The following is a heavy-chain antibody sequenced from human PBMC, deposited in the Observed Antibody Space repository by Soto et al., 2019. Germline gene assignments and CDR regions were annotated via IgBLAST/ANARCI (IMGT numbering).Heavy chain of an antibody. CDR1: GYSFPSYW. V-gene: IGHV5-51*01. J-gene: IGHJ6*02. D-gene: IGHD2-2*01. Sequence: GESLKISCKGSGYSFPSYWIGWVRPMPGKGLEWMGIIYPGDSDTRYSPSFQGQVPISADKSISTAYLQWSSLKASDTAMYYCARHGSQYQLLPGYYYYGMDVWGQGTTVTVSS. CDR3: ARHGSQYQLLPGYYYYGMDV. CDR2: IYPGDSDT.